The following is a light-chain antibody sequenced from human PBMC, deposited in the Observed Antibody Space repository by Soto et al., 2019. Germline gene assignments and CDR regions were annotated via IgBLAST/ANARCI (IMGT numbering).Light chain of an antibody. V-gene: IGKV3-20*01. CDR2: GAS. J-gene: IGKJ1*01. Sequence: EIVLKQSPGTLSLSPGERATLSCRASQGISINYLAWYQQKPGQAPRLLIYGASGRATGIPDRFSGSGSGTDFALTISRLEPEDFAVYYCQQYGSSPRTFGQGTKVDIK. CDR3: QQYGSSPRT. CDR1: QGISINY.